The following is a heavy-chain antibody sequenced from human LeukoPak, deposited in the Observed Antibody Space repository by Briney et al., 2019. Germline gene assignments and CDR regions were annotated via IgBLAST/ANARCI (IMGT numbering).Heavy chain of an antibody. V-gene: IGHV3-23*01. D-gene: IGHD3-22*01. CDR1: GFTFSSYW. J-gene: IGHJ4*02. Sequence: GGSLRLYCAASGFTFSSYWMHWVRQAPGKGLEGVSSITSSGAGTYYPDSVKGRFTISRDNSENTLYLQMNSLRAEDTAVYYCAKDRPNYYDTSGHYYRRNGDCWGQGTLVTVS. CDR2: ITSSGAGT. CDR3: AKDRPNYYDTSGHYYRRNGDC.